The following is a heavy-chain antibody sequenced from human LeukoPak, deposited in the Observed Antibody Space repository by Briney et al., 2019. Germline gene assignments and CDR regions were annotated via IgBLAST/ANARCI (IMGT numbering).Heavy chain of an antibody. D-gene: IGHD6-19*01. J-gene: IGHJ4*02. CDR2: IIPIFGTA. Sequence: GSSVKVSCKASGGTSSSYAIGWVRQAPGQGLEWMGRIIPIFGTANYAQKFQGRVTITTDESTNTAYMELSSLRSEDTAVYYCAREGSGLFFDYWGQGALVTVSS. CDR1: GGTSSSYA. V-gene: IGHV1-69*05. CDR3: AREGSGLFFDY.